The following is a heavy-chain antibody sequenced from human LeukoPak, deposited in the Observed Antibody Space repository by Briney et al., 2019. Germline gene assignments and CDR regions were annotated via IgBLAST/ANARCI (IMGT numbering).Heavy chain of an antibody. V-gene: IGHV3-23*01. CDR2: ISGSGGST. Sequence: GGSLRLSCAASGFTFSNYAMSWVRQAPGKGLVWVSAISGSGGSTYYADSVRGRFTISRDNSKNTLYLQMNSLRAEDTAVYYCAKDSLRYSGSYYGTFWGQGTLVTVSS. J-gene: IGHJ4*02. CDR3: AKDSLRYSGSYYGTF. CDR1: GFTFSNYA. D-gene: IGHD1-26*01.